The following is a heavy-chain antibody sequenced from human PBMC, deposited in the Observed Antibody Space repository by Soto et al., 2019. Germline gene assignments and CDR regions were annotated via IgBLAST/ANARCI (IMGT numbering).Heavy chain of an antibody. CDR2: INPATGAA. V-gene: IGHV1-2*02. CDR1: GYPVTAYY. CDR3: ARGGGVGVAGSAAFDM. D-gene: IGHD3-3*01. Sequence: QLHLVQSGAVVKKPGASVTVSCSASGYPVTAYYMHWVRQAPGRGLEWMGGINPATGAAKYTQTFQGRVNITRDTSKSTVFMELSGLTSEDTAVFYCARGGGVGVAGSAAFDMWGQGTLVTVSS. J-gene: IGHJ3*02.